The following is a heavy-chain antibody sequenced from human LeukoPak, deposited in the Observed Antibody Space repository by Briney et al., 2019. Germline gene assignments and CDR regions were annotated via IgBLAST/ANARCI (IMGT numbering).Heavy chain of an antibody. J-gene: IGHJ6*02. CDR2: ISSSSSYL. Sequence: GGSLRLSCAASGFTFSSYSMNWVRQAPGKGLEWVSSISSSSSYLYYADSVKGRFTISRDNAKNSLYLQMNSLRAEDTAVYYCASRTRRTLGYCSSTSCLGGDVWGQGTTVTVSS. V-gene: IGHV3-21*01. CDR1: GFTFSSYS. CDR3: ASRTRRTLGYCSSTSCLGGDV. D-gene: IGHD2-2*01.